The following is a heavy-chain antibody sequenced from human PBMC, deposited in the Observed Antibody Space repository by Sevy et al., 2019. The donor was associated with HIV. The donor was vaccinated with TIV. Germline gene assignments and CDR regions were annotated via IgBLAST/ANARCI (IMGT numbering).Heavy chain of an antibody. CDR1: GFTFSDYG. CDR3: AREERSGTTTSFHY. D-gene: IGHD1-7*01. Sequence: GGSLRLSCAASGFTFSDYGMHWVRQAPGKGLEWVAVIWSDGSNKYYGDSVKGRFTISRDSSKNTLFLQMNSLRVDDTAVYYCAREERSGTTTSFHYWGQGALVTVSS. V-gene: IGHV3-33*01. J-gene: IGHJ4*02. CDR2: IWSDGSNK.